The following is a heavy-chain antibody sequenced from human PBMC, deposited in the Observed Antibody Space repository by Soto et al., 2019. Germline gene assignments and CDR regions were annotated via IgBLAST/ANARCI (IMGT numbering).Heavy chain of an antibody. Sequence: QVTLKESGPVVVKPTETLPLTCTVSGFSLSDGRMGVSWIRQPPGKALEWLGYIFSNDEKSYSTSLKNRLTISKDTSKSQVVLTMTDMDPVDTATFYCARIHHWNFGANWFDPWGQGTLVTVSS. D-gene: IGHD1-7*01. V-gene: IGHV2-26*01. CDR1: GFSLSDGRMG. CDR2: IFSNDEK. CDR3: ARIHHWNFGANWFDP. J-gene: IGHJ5*02.